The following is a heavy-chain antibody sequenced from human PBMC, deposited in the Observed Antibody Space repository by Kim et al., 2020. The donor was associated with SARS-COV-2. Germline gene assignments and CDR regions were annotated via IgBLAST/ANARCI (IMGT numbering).Heavy chain of an antibody. V-gene: IGHV4-34*01. CDR3: ARAQNIAAAAPFDY. Sequence: SETLSLTCAVYGGSFSGYYWSWIRQPPGKGLEWIGEINHSGSTNYNPSLKSRVTISVDTSKNQFSLKLSSVTAADTAVYYCARAQNIAAAAPFDYWGQGT. CDR2: INHSGST. J-gene: IGHJ4*02. D-gene: IGHD6-13*01. CDR1: GGSFSGYY.